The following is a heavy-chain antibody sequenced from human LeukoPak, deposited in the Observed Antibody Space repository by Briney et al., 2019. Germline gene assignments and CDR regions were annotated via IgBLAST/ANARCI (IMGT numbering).Heavy chain of an antibody. Sequence: ASVKVSCKASGYTFTGYYMHWVRQAPGQGLEWMGWINPNSGGTNYAQKFQGRVTMTRDTSISTAYMELSRLRSDDTAVYYCAIITGRRGAFDIWGQGIMVTVSS. D-gene: IGHD1-20*01. V-gene: IGHV1-2*02. CDR1: GYTFTGYY. CDR2: INPNSGGT. CDR3: AIITGRRGAFDI. J-gene: IGHJ3*02.